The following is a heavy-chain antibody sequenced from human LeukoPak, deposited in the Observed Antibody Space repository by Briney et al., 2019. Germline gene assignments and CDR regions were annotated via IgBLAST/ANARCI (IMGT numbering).Heavy chain of an antibody. CDR2: ISSSSSYI. CDR3: ASGGSYYFDY. CDR1: GFTFSSYS. V-gene: IGHV3-21*01. Sequence: GGSLRLSCAASGFTFSSYSMTWVRQAPGKGLEWVSSISSSSSYIYYADSVKGRFTISRDNAKNSLYLQMNSLRAEDTAVYYCASGGSYYFDYWGQGTLVTVSS. D-gene: IGHD3-16*01. J-gene: IGHJ4*02.